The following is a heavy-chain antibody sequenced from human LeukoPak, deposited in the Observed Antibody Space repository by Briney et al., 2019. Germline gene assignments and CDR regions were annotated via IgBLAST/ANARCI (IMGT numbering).Heavy chain of an antibody. V-gene: IGHV4-59*01. D-gene: IGHD6-6*01. CDR2: IYYSGST. CDR1: GGSISSYY. J-gene: IGHJ6*03. CDR3: ARAIAAIPYYYYYMDV. Sequence: SETLSLTCTVSGGSISSYYWSWIRQPPGKGLEWIGYIYYSGSTNYNPSLKSRVTISVDTSKNQSSLKLSSVTAADTAVYYCARAIAAIPYYYYYMDVWGKGTTVTVSS.